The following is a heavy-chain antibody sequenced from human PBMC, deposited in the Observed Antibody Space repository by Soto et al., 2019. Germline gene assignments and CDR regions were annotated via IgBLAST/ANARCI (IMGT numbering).Heavy chain of an antibody. Sequence: QVQLVQSGAEVKKPGASVKVSCKASGYTFTSYGISWVRQAPGQGLEWMGWISAYNGNTNYAQKLQGRVTMTTDTSAGRGDMELRSLRSDGTAVYYCAGGTTVETGSDWGQGTLVTVSS. V-gene: IGHV1-18*01. D-gene: IGHD4-17*01. CDR3: AGGTTVETGSD. CDR2: ISAYNGNT. J-gene: IGHJ4*02. CDR1: GYTFTSYG.